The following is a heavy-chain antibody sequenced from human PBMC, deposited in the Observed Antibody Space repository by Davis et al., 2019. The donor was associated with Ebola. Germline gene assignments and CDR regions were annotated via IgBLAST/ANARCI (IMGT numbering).Heavy chain of an antibody. CDR2: IYYSGST. D-gene: IGHD3-3*01. CDR1: GGSISSYY. CDR3: ARARGDFWSGATDY. V-gene: IGHV4-59*01. J-gene: IGHJ4*02. Sequence: PSETLSLTCTVSGGSISSYYWSWIRQPPGKGLEWIGYIYYSGSTNYNPSLKSRVTISVDTSKNQFSLKLSSVTAADTAVYYCARARGDFWSGATDYWGQGTLVTVSS.